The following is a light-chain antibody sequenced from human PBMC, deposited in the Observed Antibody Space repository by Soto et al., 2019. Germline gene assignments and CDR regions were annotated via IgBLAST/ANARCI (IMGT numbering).Light chain of an antibody. CDR2: NNN. J-gene: IGLJ2*01. CDR1: SSNIASNT. Sequence: QTLVTQPPSASGTPGQRVTISCSGSSSNIASNTVNWYQQLPGTAPKLLIYNNNHRPSGVLDRFSGSKSGTSASLAISGLQSEDEADYYCAAWDDSLNGPLFGGGTKLTVL. V-gene: IGLV1-44*01. CDR3: AAWDDSLNGPL.